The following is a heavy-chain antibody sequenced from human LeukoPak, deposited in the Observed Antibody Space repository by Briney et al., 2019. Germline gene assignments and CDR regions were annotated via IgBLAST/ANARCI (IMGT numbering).Heavy chain of an antibody. CDR1: GFSFGRYW. V-gene: IGHV3-7*01. Sequence: GGSLRLSCVASGFSFGRYWMSWVRQAPGKGLEWVANINQDGSEKYYVDSVKGRFTISRDNSKNSIHLQMSSLRAEDTAVYYCATDPRPDSGNFLGFDYWGQGTLVTVSS. CDR2: INQDGSEK. J-gene: IGHJ4*02. D-gene: IGHD4-23*01. CDR3: ATDPRPDSGNFLGFDY.